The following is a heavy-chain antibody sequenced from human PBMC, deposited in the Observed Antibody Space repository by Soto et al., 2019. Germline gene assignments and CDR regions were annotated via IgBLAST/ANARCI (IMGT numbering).Heavy chain of an antibody. Sequence: QVQLVQSGAEVKKPGSSVKVSCKASGGTFSSYAISWVRQAPGQGLEWMGGIIPIFGTANYAQKFQGRVTITADESTSTAYMELSSLRSEDTAVYYCARVLAYCGCACLSKNWFDPWGQGTLVTVSS. J-gene: IGHJ5*02. CDR1: GGTFSSYA. CDR3: ARVLAYCGCACLSKNWFDP. D-gene: IGHD2-21*02. V-gene: IGHV1-69*01. CDR2: IIPIFGTA.